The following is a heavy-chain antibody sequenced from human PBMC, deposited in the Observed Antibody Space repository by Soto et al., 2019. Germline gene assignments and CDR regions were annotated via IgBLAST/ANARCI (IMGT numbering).Heavy chain of an antibody. CDR1: GYTFTSYS. CDR2: INAGNGNT. CDR3: ARSSAYYDFWSGSLARLDGFDP. V-gene: IGHV1-3*01. J-gene: IGHJ5*02. D-gene: IGHD3-3*01. Sequence: ASVKVSCNASGYTFTSYSMHWVRQAPGQRLEWMGWINAGNGNTKYSQKFQGRVTITRDTSASTAYMELSSLRSEDTAVYYCARSSAYYDFWSGSLARLDGFDPWGQGTLVTVSS.